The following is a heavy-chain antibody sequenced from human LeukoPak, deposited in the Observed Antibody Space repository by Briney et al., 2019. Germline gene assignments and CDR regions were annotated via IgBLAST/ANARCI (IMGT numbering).Heavy chain of an antibody. V-gene: IGHV1-2*02. D-gene: IGHD2-21*02. CDR2: INSNSGGT. CDR1: GYTFTGYY. J-gene: IGHJ4*02. Sequence: ASVKVSCKASGYTFTGYYMDWVRQAPGQGIEWMGWINSNSGGTNYAQKFQGRVTMTRDTSISTAYMALSRLRSDDTAVYYCATDRAYYGGDCYPTVFDYWGQGTLVTVSS. CDR3: ATDRAYYGGDCYPTVFDY.